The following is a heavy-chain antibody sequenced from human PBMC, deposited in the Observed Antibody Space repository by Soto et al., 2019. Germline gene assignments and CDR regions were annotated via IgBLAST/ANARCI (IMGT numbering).Heavy chain of an antibody. J-gene: IGHJ5*02. D-gene: IGHD3-22*01. CDR2: IYYTGTT. CDR3: ARLGGYYQSLDT. CDR1: GGSISSYY. Sequence: SETLSLTCTVSGGSISSYYWSWIRQPPGKGLEWIGYIYYTGTTTYSPSLKSRVTISVDTSMNQISLKLSSVTAADTAFYYCARLGGYYQSLDTWGQGTLVTVSS. V-gene: IGHV4-59*08.